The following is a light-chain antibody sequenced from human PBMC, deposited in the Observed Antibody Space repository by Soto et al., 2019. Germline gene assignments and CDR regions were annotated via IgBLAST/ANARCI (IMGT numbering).Light chain of an antibody. Sequence: QSVLTQPPSASGTPGQRGTLSCSGTRSNIGSNTVNLYQQLPGTAPQVLIYGNNQWPSGVPDRFTGAKSGTSASLAISGLQSEDEADYYCAAWDDSLNGPVFGGGTKLTVL. CDR3: AAWDDSLNGPV. V-gene: IGLV1-44*01. CDR2: GNN. CDR1: RSNIGSNT. J-gene: IGLJ2*01.